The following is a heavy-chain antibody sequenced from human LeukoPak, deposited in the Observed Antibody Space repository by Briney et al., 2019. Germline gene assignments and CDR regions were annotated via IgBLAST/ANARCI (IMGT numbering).Heavy chain of an antibody. Sequence: PGGSLRLSCAASGFTFSDYYMSWIRQAPGKGLEWVSYISSSGSTIYYADSVKGRFTISRDNAKNSLYLQMNSLRAEDTAVYYCANLKTHHDYGDSELDYWGQGTLVTVSS. J-gene: IGHJ4*02. V-gene: IGHV3-11*01. CDR2: ISSSGSTI. CDR1: GFTFSDYY. D-gene: IGHD4-17*01. CDR3: ANLKTHHDYGDSELDY.